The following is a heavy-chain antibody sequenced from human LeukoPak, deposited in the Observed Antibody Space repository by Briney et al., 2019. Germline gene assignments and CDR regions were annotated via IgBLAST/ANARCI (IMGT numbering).Heavy chain of an antibody. J-gene: IGHJ4*02. CDR2: IKI. D-gene: IGHD4-23*01. CDR3: ARDKGDNGGREC. V-gene: IGHV3-48*03. CDR1: GSTFSRYE. Sequence: GGSLTLTCAVSGSTFSRYEMGWVRQAPGKRMEWVSHIKIYSADSVKGRFTIFRDNAKNSLYLQMSSLRAEDTAVYYCARDKGDNGGRECCGQGILVSVSS.